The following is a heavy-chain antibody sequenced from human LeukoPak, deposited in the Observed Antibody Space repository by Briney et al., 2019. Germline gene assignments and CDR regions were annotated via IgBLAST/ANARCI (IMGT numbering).Heavy chain of an antibody. CDR2: IKQDETEI. J-gene: IGHJ4*02. CDR1: GFSFRNSW. D-gene: IGHD3-9*01. CDR3: ARKDYDILTGLDY. V-gene: IGHV3-7*01. Sequence: GGSLRLSCAASGFSFRNSWMSWVRQAPGKGLEWVANIKQDETEIYYADSVKGRFTISRDNAKNSLYLQMNSLRAEDTAVYYCARKDYDILTGLDYWGQGTLVTVSS.